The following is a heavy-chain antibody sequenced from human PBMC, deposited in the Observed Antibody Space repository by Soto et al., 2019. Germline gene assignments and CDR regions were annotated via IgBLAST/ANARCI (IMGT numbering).Heavy chain of an antibody. CDR1: GFTFSSYA. CDR3: ASVARYSNYFFNGMDV. CDR2: ISYDGSNK. D-gene: IGHD4-4*01. J-gene: IGHJ6*02. V-gene: IGHV3-30-3*01. Sequence: GGSLRLSCAASGFTFSSYAMHWVRQAPGKGLEWVAVISYDGSNKYYADSVKGRFTISRDNSKNTLYLQMNSLRAEDTAVYYCASVARYSNYFFNGMDVWGQGTTVTVS.